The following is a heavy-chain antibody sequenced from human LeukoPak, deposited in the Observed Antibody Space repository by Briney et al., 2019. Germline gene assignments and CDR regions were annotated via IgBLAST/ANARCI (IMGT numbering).Heavy chain of an antibody. CDR3: ARDSGREPDNY. CDR2: IIPILGIA. Sequence: SVKVSCKASGGTFSSYTISWVRQAPGQGLEWMGKIIPILGIANYAQKFQGRVTITADKSTSTAYMELSSLRSEDTAVYYCARDSGREPDNYWGQGTLVTVSS. V-gene: IGHV1-69*02. D-gene: IGHD3-10*01. J-gene: IGHJ4*02. CDR1: GGTFSSYT.